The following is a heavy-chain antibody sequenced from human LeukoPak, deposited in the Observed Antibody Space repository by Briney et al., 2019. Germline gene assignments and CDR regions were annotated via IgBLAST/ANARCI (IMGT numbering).Heavy chain of an antibody. J-gene: IGHJ5*02. Sequence: SETLSLTCTVSGGSISTYYWSWIRQPPGKGLECIGYIYYSGSTNYNPSLKSRVTISVDTSKNQFSLKVSSVSAADTAVYYCARAYSSSWYWNWFDPWGQGTLVTVSS. CDR2: IYYSGST. CDR3: ARAYSSSWYWNWFDP. CDR1: GGSISTYY. D-gene: IGHD6-13*01. V-gene: IGHV4-59*08.